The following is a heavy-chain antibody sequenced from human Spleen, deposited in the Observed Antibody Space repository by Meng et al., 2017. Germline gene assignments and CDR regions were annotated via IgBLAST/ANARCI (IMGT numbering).Heavy chain of an antibody. CDR1: GFTFSDYY. CDR2: ISSSGSTI. V-gene: IGHV3-11*04. J-gene: IGHJ3*02. Sequence: GGSLRLSCAASGFTFSDYYMSWIRQAPGKGLEWVSYISSSGSTIYYADSVKGRFTISRDNAKNSLYLQMNSLRAEDTAVYYCARDRAPRVVTPSNAFDIWGQGTMVTVSS. CDR3: ARDRAPRVVTPSNAFDI. D-gene: IGHD4-23*01.